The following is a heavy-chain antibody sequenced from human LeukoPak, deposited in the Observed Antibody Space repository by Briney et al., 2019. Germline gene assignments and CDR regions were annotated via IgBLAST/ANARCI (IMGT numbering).Heavy chain of an antibody. J-gene: IGHJ4*02. CDR3: AKPTPGTPVAVGFDY. CDR2: INSDGGSI. Sequence: GGSLRLSCVASGFTFSSYWIHWVRQAPGKGLVWVSRINSDGGSIDYADSVKGRFTISRDNSKNTLYLEMNSLRVEDTAVYYCAKPTPGTPVAVGFDYWGQGTLVTVSS. CDR1: GFTFSSYW. D-gene: IGHD6-19*01. V-gene: IGHV3-74*01.